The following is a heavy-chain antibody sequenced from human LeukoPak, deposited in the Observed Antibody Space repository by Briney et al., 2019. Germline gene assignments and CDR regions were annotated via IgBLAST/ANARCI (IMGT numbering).Heavy chain of an antibody. V-gene: IGHV5-51*01. CDR2: INPPDSDT. J-gene: IGHJ4*02. Sequence: GESLKISCKGSGYSFTSYWIGWVRQVPGKGLEWMGIINPPDSDTRYSPSFQGQVTMSADKSIGTAYLQWSSLKASDTAMYYCARDYTSGWYDYWGQGTLVIVSS. CDR1: GYSFTSYW. D-gene: IGHD6-19*01. CDR3: ARDYTSGWYDY.